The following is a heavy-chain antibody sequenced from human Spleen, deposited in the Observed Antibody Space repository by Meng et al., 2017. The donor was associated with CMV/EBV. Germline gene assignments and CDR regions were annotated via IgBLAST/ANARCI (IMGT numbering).Heavy chain of an antibody. CDR1: GFTFSSHD. V-gene: IGHV3-23*01. J-gene: IGHJ4*02. Sequence: GESLKISCAASGFTFSSHDMNWVRQAPGKGLEWVSVISAGGATYYADSVRGRFTISRDTSKNTLYVQMNSLRDEDTAVYYCARRGSYNSYWNYFEYWGQGTLVTVSS. CDR3: ARRGSYNSYWNYFEY. D-gene: IGHD6-19*01. CDR2: ISAGGAT.